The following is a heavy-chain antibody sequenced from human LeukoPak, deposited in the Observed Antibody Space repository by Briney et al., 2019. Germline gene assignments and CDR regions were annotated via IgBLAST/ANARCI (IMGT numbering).Heavy chain of an antibody. D-gene: IGHD3-3*01. V-gene: IGHV3-23*01. J-gene: IGHJ4*02. CDR3: AKTGSDFWSGYGRNLDY. CDR1: GFTFSSYA. Sequence: GGSLRLSCAASGFTFSSYAMSWVRQAPGKGLEWVSAISGSGGSTYYADSVKGRFTISRDNSKNTLYLQMNSLRAEDTAVYYCAKTGSDFWSGYGRNLDYWGQGTLVTVSS. CDR2: ISGSGGST.